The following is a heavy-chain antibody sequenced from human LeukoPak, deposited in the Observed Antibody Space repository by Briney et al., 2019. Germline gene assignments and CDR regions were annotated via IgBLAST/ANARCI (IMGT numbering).Heavy chain of an antibody. CDR2: INSDASVT. D-gene: IGHD6-19*01. CDR1: GSTFSNYW. V-gene: IGHV3-74*01. CDR3: ARVTAVAGTSVGVDA. Sequence: GGSLRLPCAASGSTFSNYWMHWVRQTPGKGLVWVSRINSDASVTTYADSVKGRFTISRDNAKNTLYLQMNSLRAEDTAVYYCARVTAVAGTSVGVDAWGQGILVTVS. J-gene: IGHJ4*02.